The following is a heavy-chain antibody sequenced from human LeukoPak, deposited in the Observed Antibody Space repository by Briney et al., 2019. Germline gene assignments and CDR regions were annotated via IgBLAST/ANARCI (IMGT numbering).Heavy chain of an antibody. J-gene: IGHJ2*01. CDR3: ARYRVPAAMSPGYFDL. Sequence: SETLSLTCTVSGGSISSGSYYWGWIRQPPGKGLEWIVSIYYSGSTYYNPSLKSRVTISVDTSKNQFSLRLSSVTAADTAVYYCARYRVPAAMSPGYFDLWGRGTLVTVSS. CDR2: IYYSGST. D-gene: IGHD2-2*01. CDR1: GGSISSGSYY. V-gene: IGHV4-39*01.